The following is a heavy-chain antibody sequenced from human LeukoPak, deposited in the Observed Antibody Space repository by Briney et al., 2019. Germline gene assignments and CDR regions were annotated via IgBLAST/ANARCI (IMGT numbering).Heavy chain of an antibody. D-gene: IGHD3-22*01. CDR3: ARDAYDSSGYSFDY. CDR1: GGSISSSSYY. J-gene: IGHJ4*02. Sequence: PSETLSLTCTVSGGSISSSSYYWGWIRQPPGKGLEWIGSIYYSGSTYYNPSLKSRVTISVDTSKNHFSLKLSSVTAADTAVYYCARDAYDSSGYSFDYWGQGTLVTVSS. CDR2: IYYSGST. V-gene: IGHV4-39*07.